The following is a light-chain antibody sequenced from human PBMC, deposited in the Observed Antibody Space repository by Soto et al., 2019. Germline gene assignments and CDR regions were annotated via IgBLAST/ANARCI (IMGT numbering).Light chain of an antibody. Sequence: DIQMTQSPSSLSASVGDRVTITCRASQNIATFLNWYQQKPGKAPKLLIYAASSLQSGVPSRFSGGGFGTDFTLTISSIQSEDFATYYCQQNSSPPPITFGQGTRLDIK. CDR1: QNIATF. CDR3: QQNSSPPPIT. V-gene: IGKV1-39*01. CDR2: AAS. J-gene: IGKJ5*01.